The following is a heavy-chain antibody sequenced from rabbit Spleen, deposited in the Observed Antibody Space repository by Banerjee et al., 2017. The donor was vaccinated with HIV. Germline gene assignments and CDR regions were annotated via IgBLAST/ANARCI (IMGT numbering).Heavy chain of an antibody. Sequence: QQLVESGGGLVKPGASLTLTCTASGVSFSNNHYMCWVRQAPGKGLEWIACIEGGSSAFSYFASWAKGRFTISKTSSTTVTLQMTSLTAADTATYFCARDSGSSFSSYGMDLWGPGTLVTVS. CDR1: GVSFSNNHY. V-gene: IGHV1S40*01. D-gene: IGHD8-1*01. CDR3: ARDSGSSFSSYGMDL. CDR2: IEGGSSAFS. J-gene: IGHJ6*01.